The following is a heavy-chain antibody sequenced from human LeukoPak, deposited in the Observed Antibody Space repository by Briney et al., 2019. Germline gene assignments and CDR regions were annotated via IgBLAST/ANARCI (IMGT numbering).Heavy chain of an antibody. CDR2: ISSSSGYI. CDR3: ARDRNDYGDY. CDR1: GFTFSSYS. Sequence: PGGSLRLSCAASGFTFSSYSMNWVRQAPGKGLEWVSSISSSSGYIYYADSVKGRFTISRDNAKNSLYLQMNSLRAEDTAVYYCARDRNDYGDYWGQGTLVTVSS. J-gene: IGHJ4*02. V-gene: IGHV3-21*01.